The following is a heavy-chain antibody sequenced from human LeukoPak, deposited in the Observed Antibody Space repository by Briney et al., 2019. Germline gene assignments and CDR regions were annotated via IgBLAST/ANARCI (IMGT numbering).Heavy chain of an antibody. Sequence: KPSETLSLTCTVYGGSISSYYWGWIRQPPGKGLEWIGYIYYSGSTNYNPSLKSRVTISVDTSKNQFSLKLSSVTAADTAVYYCARVTSSYGDRYFDYWGQGTLVTVSS. D-gene: IGHD4-17*01. V-gene: IGHV4-59*01. CDR3: ARVTSSYGDRYFDY. CDR2: IYYSGST. J-gene: IGHJ4*02. CDR1: GGSISSYY.